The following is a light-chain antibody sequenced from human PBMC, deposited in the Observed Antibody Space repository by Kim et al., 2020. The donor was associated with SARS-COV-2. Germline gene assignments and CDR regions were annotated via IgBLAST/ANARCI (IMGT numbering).Light chain of an antibody. CDR1: SSNIGANYD. J-gene: IGLJ2*01. CDR2: ANS. V-gene: IGLV1-40*01. CDR3: QSYDDSLSGSKI. Sequence: QSVLTQPPSVSGAPGQNVTISCTGSSSNIGANYDVHWYQQLPGTAPKLLISANSDRPSGVPDRFSGSKSGTSASLAIAGLQAEDEADYYCQSYDDSLSGSKIFGGGTQLTVL.